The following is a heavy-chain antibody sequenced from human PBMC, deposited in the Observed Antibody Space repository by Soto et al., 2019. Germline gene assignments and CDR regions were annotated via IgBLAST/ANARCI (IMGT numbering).Heavy chain of an antibody. J-gene: IGHJ4*02. CDR3: ARDYSGSGSYYNYFDY. D-gene: IGHD3-10*01. V-gene: IGHV4-59*01. Sequence: PSETHSLTSSVSGGSIISYSWSWIRQPPGKGLEWIGYVYDTGSTDYNPSLKSRGTISLDTSKNHFSLRLSSVTAADTAVYYCARDYSGSGSYYNYFDYWGPGTLVTVSS. CDR1: GGSIISYS. CDR2: VYDTGST.